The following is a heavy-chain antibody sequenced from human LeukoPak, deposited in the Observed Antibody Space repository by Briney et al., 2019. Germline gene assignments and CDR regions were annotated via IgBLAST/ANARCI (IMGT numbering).Heavy chain of an antibody. V-gene: IGHV1-69*05. CDR2: IIPIFGTA. CDR1: GGTFSSYA. J-gene: IGHJ3*02. CDR3: ATSPAREKYCSGGSCYSADAFDI. Sequence: SVKVSCKASGGTFSSYAISWVRQAPGQGLEWMGGIIPIFGTANYAQKFQGRVTITTDESTSTAYMELSSLRSEDTAVYYCATSPAREKYCSGGSCYSADAFDIWGQGTMVTVSS. D-gene: IGHD2-15*01.